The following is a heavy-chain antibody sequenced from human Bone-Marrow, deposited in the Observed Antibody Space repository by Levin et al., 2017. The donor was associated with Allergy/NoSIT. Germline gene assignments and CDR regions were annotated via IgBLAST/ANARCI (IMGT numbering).Heavy chain of an antibody. Sequence: PGGSLRLSCKASGSTFTIYDINWVRQAPGQGLEWMAWMNPRSGDTGYAQKFQGRVTMTRNTSITTAYMELNSLTPEDTAVYYCARGLIGGGWLDPWGQGTPVTVSS. CDR1: GSTFTIYD. V-gene: IGHV1-8*02. CDR3: ARGLIGGGWLDP. D-gene: IGHD3-16*01. CDR2: MNPRSGDT. J-gene: IGHJ5*02.